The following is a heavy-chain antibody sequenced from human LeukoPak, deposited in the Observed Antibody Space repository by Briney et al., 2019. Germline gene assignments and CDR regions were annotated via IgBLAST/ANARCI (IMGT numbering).Heavy chain of an antibody. Sequence: PGGSLRLSCAASGFTFSSYWMSWVRQAPGKGLEWVANIKQDGSEKYYMDSVKGRFTISRDNAKNSLYLQMNSLRAEDTAVYYCARGGYDSSGYYPDYWGQGTLVTVSS. CDR3: ARGGYDSSGYYPDY. J-gene: IGHJ4*02. CDR1: GFTFSSYW. D-gene: IGHD3-22*01. V-gene: IGHV3-7*01. CDR2: IKQDGSEK.